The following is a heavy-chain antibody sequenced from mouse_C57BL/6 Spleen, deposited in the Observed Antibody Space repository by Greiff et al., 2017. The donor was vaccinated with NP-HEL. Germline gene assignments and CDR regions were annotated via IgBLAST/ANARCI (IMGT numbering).Heavy chain of an antibody. V-gene: IGHV1-26*01. Sequence: VQLKQSGPELVKPGASVKISCKASGYTFTDYYMNWVKQSHGKSLEWIGDINPNNGGTSYNQKFKGKATLTVDKSSSTAYMELRSLTSEDSAVYYCARTGYDGYYAMDYWGQGTSVTVSS. CDR2: INPNNGGT. CDR1: GYTFTDYY. D-gene: IGHD2-2*01. J-gene: IGHJ4*01. CDR3: ARTGYDGYYAMDY.